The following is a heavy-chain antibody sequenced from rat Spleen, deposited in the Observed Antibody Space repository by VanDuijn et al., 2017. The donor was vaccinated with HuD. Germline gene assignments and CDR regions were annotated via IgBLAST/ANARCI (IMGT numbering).Heavy chain of an antibody. J-gene: IGHJ4*01. CDR3: AREYTTDYYYFRLIMDA. V-gene: IGHV4-2*01. Sequence: EVKLVESGGGLVQPGRSLKLSCGASRFNFNDFWMGWVRQAPGKGLEWIGEINKDSSTINYTPSLKDKFTISRDSAQNTLYLQMSKLGSEDTAIYYCAREYTTDYYYFRLIMDAWGQGASVTVSS. D-gene: IGHD1-6*01. CDR1: RFNFNDFW. CDR2: INKDSSTI.